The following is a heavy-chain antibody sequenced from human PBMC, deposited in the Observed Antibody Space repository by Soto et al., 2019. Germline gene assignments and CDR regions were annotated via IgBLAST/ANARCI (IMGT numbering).Heavy chain of an antibody. J-gene: IGHJ4*02. V-gene: IGHV4-34*01. CDR2: INHSGST. D-gene: IGHD4-17*01. Sequence: QVQLQQWGAGLLKPSETLSLTCAVYGGSFSGYYWSWIRQPPGKGLEWIGEINHSGSTNYNPSLKSRVTISVDTSKNQFSLKLSSVTAADTAVYYCARGKDYGDYNLGYWGQGTLVTVSS. CDR1: GGSFSGYY. CDR3: ARGKDYGDYNLGY.